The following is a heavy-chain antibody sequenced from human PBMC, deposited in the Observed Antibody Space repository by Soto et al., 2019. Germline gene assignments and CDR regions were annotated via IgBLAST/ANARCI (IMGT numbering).Heavy chain of an antibody. D-gene: IGHD3-10*01. CDR2: ISAYNGNT. Sequence: QVQLVQSGAEVKKPGASVKVSCKASGYTFTSYGISWVRQAPGQGLEWMGWISAYNGNTTYAQKLQGRVTMTTDTSTSTAYMELRSLRSDDTAVYYCAREAPPVWFGELPQPYNWFDPWGQGTLVTVSS. CDR1: GYTFTSYG. J-gene: IGHJ5*02. V-gene: IGHV1-18*04. CDR3: AREAPPVWFGELPQPYNWFDP.